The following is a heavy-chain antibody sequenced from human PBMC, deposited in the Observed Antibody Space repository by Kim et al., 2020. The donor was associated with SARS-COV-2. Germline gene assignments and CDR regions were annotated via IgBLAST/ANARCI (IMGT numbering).Heavy chain of an antibody. Sequence: SETLSLTCTVSGASIDSSDSYWGWIRQPPGKGLEWIGSFYYSGTTYYNPSLKSRVTLSADTARNQFSLRMTSATAADTALYYCARHTLRSLWFWALGDVDYWGQRTLVAVSS. D-gene: IGHD3-10*01. CDR1: GASIDSSDSY. CDR2: FYYSGTT. J-gene: IGHJ4*02. V-gene: IGHV4-39*01. CDR3: ARHTLRSLWFWALGDVDY.